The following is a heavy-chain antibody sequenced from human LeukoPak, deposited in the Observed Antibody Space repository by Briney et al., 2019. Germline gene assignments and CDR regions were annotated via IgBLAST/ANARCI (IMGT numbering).Heavy chain of an antibody. V-gene: IGHV3-33*01. D-gene: IGHD3-22*01. CDR2: IWYDGSNK. CDR1: GFTFSSYG. J-gene: IGHJ4*02. CDR3: ARDPKNYDGSGYLDY. Sequence: GRSLRLSCAASGFTFSSYGMHWVRQAPGKGLEWVAVIWYDGSNKYCADSVKDRFTISRDNSKNTLYLQMNSLRAEDTAVYYCARDPKNYDGSGYLDYWGQGTLVTVSS.